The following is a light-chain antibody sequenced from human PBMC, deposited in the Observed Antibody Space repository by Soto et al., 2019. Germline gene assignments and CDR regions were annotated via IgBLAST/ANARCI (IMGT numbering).Light chain of an antibody. Sequence: DSQMTQSTSSVSSSVGDIVTITCRASQGISSWLALYQQKPGKAPKLLIYAASSLQSGVPSRFSGSGSGTDFTLTISSLQPEDFATYYCQQANSFPLTFGGGTKVDIK. CDR3: QQANSFPLT. J-gene: IGKJ4*01. CDR2: AAS. CDR1: QGISSW. V-gene: IGKV1-12*01.